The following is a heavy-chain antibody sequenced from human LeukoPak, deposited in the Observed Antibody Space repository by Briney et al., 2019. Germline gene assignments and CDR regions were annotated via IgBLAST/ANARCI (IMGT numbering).Heavy chain of an antibody. J-gene: IGHJ4*02. CDR3: ARAVAGKYKFDC. CDR2: INQSGST. V-gene: IGHV4-34*01. D-gene: IGHD6-19*01. CDR1: GGSLSGFY. Sequence: SETLSLTCAVYGGSLSGFYWSWIRQSPGKGLEWIGEINQSGSTNYNPSLKSRVTISVDTSKNQFSLKLSSVTAADTAVYYCARAVAGKYKFDCWGQGTLVTVSS.